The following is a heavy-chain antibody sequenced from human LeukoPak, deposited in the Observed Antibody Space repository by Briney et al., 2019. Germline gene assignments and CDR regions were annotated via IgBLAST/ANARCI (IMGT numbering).Heavy chain of an antibody. CDR1: GFTFSSYW. CDR3: AREITSCTSTSCYGFDH. J-gene: IGHJ4*02. D-gene: IGHD2-2*01. Sequence: SGGSLRLSCAASGFTFSSYWMSWVRQAPGKGLQWVANIKQDGSEKYYVDSVKGRFTISRDNAKNSLYLQMNSLRAEDTAVYYCAREITSCTSTSCYGFDHWGQGTLVSVSS. CDR2: IKQDGSEK. V-gene: IGHV3-7*01.